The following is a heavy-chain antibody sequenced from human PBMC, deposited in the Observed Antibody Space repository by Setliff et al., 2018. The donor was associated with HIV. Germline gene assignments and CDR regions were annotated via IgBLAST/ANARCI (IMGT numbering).Heavy chain of an antibody. J-gene: IGHJ6*03. CDR3: ARADSRRGAGYQYMDV. CDR2: IYASGST. CDR1: GGSISSYY. Sequence: PSETLSLTCTVSGGSISSYYWSWIRRPAGKGLEWIGRIYASGSTNYNPSLKSRVTMSVDTSKNQFSLKLTSVTAADTAIYYCARADSRRGAGYQYMDVWGKGTTVTVSS. V-gene: IGHV4-4*07. D-gene: IGHD4-4*01.